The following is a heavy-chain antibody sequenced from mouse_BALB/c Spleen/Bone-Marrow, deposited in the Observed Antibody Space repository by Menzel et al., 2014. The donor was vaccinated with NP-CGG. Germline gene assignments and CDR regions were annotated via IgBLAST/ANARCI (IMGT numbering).Heavy chain of an antibody. Sequence: DVQLQESGPELVKPGASVKIPCKASGYTFTDYNMDWVKQSHGKSLEWIGDINPNNGGTIYNQKFKGKATLTVDKSSSTAYMELRSLTSEDTAVYYCASHQLGRFAYWGQGTLVTVSA. CDR1: GYTFTDYN. D-gene: IGHD4-1*02. CDR2: INPNNGGT. V-gene: IGHV1-18*01. CDR3: ASHQLGRFAY. J-gene: IGHJ3*01.